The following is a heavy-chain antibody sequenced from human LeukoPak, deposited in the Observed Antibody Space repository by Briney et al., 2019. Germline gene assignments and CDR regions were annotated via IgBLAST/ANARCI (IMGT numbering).Heavy chain of an antibody. V-gene: IGHV3-23*01. D-gene: IGHD7-27*01. CDR3: ATAPWVRRGDYFDY. CDR1: GFTFSSYA. CDR2: ISSSGGST. J-gene: IGHJ4*02. Sequence: AGSLRLSCAASGFTFSSYAMSWVRQAPGKGLEWVSAISSSGGSTYYADSVKGRFTISRDNSKNTLYLQMNSLSAEDTAVYYSATAPWVRRGDYFDYWGQGTLVTVSS.